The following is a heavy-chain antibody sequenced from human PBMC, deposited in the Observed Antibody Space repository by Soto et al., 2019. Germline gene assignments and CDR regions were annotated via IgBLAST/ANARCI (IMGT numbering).Heavy chain of an antibody. D-gene: IGHD6-19*01. Sequence: QVQLVQSGAEVKKPGSSVKVSCKASGGTFSSYTISWVRQAPGQGLEWMGRIIPILGIANYAQKFQGRVTITADKSTSTADMELSSLRSEDTAVYYCACGASSGWPHYYYYMDFWGKGTTVTVSS. V-gene: IGHV1-69*02. CDR1: GGTFSSYT. J-gene: IGHJ6*03. CDR2: IIPILGIA. CDR3: ACGASSGWPHYYYYMDF.